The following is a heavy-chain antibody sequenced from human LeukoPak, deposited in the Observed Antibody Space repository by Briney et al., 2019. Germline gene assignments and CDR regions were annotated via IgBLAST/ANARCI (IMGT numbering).Heavy chain of an antibody. J-gene: IGHJ5*02. Sequence: SETLSLTCTVSGYSISSGYYWGWIRQPPGKGLEWIGYIYYSGSTNYNPSLKSRVTISVDTSKNQFSLKLSSVTAADTAVYYCARGVNYDFWSGYREYNWFDPWGQGTLVTVSS. CDR2: IYYSGST. V-gene: IGHV4-38-2*02. D-gene: IGHD3-3*01. CDR1: GYSISSGYY. CDR3: ARGVNYDFWSGYREYNWFDP.